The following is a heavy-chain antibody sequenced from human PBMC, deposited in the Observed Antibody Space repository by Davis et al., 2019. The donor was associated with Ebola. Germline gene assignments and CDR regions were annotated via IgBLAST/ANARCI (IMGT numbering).Heavy chain of an antibody. CDR2: IKQDGSQK. CDR3: AKHDYYFDY. Sequence: GESLKISCAVSGFTFNNYWMSWVRQAPGKGLEWVANIKQDGSQKYYVDSVKGRFTISRDNAKNSLYLQMNSLRAEDTAVYYCAKHDYYFDYRGQGTLVTVSS. J-gene: IGHJ4*02. D-gene: IGHD1-1*01. CDR1: GFTFNNYW. V-gene: IGHV3-7*01.